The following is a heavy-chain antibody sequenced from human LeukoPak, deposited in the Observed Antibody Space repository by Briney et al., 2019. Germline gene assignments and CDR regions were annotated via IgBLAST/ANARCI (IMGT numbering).Heavy chain of an antibody. CDR1: GFTFSSYG. D-gene: IGHD4-23*01. Sequence: PGGSLRLSCAASGFTFSSYGMHWVRQAPGKGLEWVAVISSDGSDKYYADSVKGRFTISRDNSKNTMYLQMNSLRDEDTAVYYCAKGSATTVVTIDYWGQGTLVTVPS. CDR2: ISSDGSDK. J-gene: IGHJ4*02. V-gene: IGHV3-30*18. CDR3: AKGSATTVVTIDY.